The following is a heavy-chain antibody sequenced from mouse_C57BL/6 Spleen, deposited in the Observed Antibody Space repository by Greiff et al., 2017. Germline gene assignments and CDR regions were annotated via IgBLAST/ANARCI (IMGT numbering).Heavy chain of an antibody. Sequence: QVQLQQPGAELVMPGASVKLSCKASGYTFTSYWLHWVKQRPGQGLEWIGEIDPSDSYTNYNQKFKGKSTLNVDKSSSTAYRQVSSLTSEDSAVYYGARGGLYGNYDYLDYGGQGTTLTVAS. CDR1: GYTFTSYW. D-gene: IGHD2-1*01. CDR2: IDPSDSYT. J-gene: IGHJ2*01. CDR3: ARGGLYGNYDYLDY. V-gene: IGHV1-69*01.